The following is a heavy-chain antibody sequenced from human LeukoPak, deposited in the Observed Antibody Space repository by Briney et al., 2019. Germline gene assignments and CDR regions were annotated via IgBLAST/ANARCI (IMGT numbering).Heavy chain of an antibody. CDR1: GFTFSSYS. CDR2: ISPSGGIT. Sequence: GGSLRLSCAASGFTFSSYSMNWVRQAPGKGLEWVSGISPSGGITYYTDSVKGRFTISRDNSKNTVSLQMNSLRGDDTAVYYCAKDDAWGRYKDWGQGTLVTVSS. J-gene: IGHJ1*01. V-gene: IGHV3-23*01. CDR3: AKDDAWGRYKD. D-gene: IGHD3-16*01.